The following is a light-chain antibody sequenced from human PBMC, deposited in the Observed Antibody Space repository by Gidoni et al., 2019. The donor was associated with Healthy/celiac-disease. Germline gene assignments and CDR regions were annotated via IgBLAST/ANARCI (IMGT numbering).Light chain of an antibody. CDR3: QQYYSTPLFT. CDR2: WAS. J-gene: IGKJ3*01. Sequence: DIVMTQSPDSLAVSRGERATLNCKSSQSVLYSSNNKNYLAWYQQKPGQPPKLLIYWASTRESGVPDRFSGSGSGTDFTLTISSLQAEDVAVYYCQQYYSTPLFTFGPGTKVDIK. V-gene: IGKV4-1*01. CDR1: QSVLYSSNNKNY.